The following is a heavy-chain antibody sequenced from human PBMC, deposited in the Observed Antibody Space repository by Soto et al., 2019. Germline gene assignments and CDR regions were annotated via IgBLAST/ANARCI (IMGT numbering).Heavy chain of an antibody. Sequence: GGSLRLSCAASGFTFSSYGMHWVRQAPGKGLEWVAVISYDGSNKYYADSVKGRFTISRDNSKNTLYLQMNSLRAEDTAVYYCGKDRAPIVLSWFAPWGQGTLVTVSS. CDR3: GKDRAPIVLSWFAP. CDR2: ISYDGSNK. CDR1: GFTFSSYG. D-gene: IGHD2-8*01. J-gene: IGHJ5*02. V-gene: IGHV3-30*18.